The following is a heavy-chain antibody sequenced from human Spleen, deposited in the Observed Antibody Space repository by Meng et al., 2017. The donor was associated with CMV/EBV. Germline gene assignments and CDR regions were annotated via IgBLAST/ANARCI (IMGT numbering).Heavy chain of an antibody. J-gene: IGHJ4*02. CDR3: ARGPRTISTSQSLDY. Sequence: AGSTSSSDYYWSWSRQHPRGELGWSGYIYCNGSSIYNPSLKSRVTITVDTSKNKFSLKLSSLTAADTAVYYCARGPRTISTSQSLDYWGQGTLVTVSS. CDR1: AGSTSSSDYY. CDR2: IYCNGSS. V-gene: IGHV4-31*02. D-gene: IGHD2-2*01.